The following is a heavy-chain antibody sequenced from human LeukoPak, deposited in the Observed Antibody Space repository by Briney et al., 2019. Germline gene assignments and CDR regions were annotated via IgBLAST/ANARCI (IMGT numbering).Heavy chain of an antibody. CDR2: IYYSGST. V-gene: IGHV4-59*01. Sequence: SETLSLTCTVSGGSISSYYWSWIRQPPGKGLEWIGYIYYSGSTNYNPSLKSRVTISVDTSKNQFSLKLSSVTAADTAVYYCARTGTPPYYYYYMDVWGKGTTVTVSS. D-gene: IGHD1-14*01. CDR1: GGSISSYY. J-gene: IGHJ6*03. CDR3: ARTGTPPYYYYYMDV.